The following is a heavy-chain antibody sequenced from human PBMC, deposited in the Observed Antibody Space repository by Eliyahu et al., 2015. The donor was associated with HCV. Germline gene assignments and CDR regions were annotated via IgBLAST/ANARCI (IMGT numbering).Heavy chain of an antibody. D-gene: IGHD3-16*01. V-gene: IGHV3-23*04. CDR1: GYRSGXGFSSYG. J-gene: IGHJ4*02. Sequence: EVQLVESGGGLVQPGGSLXLSCVGSGYRSGXGFSSYGMAWVRHVPGEGLELVSIISTRGDSTNYADSVRGWFTISRDNSKNTVFLQMNNLRAEDTAVYYCANYNWGSTYFDYWGQGTLVTVSS. CDR3: ANYNWGSTYFDY. CDR2: ISTRGDST.